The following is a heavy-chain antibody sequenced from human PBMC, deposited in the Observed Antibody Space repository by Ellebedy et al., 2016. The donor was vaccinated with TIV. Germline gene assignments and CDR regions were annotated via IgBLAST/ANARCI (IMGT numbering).Heavy chain of an antibody. CDR3: AKDATVAGAPHDY. CDR2: MSGSGVTT. J-gene: IGHJ4*02. CDR1: GFTFSSYA. Sequence: GGSLRLXCAASGFTFSSYAMSWVRQAPGKGLEWVSVMSGSGVTTYYADSVKGRFTISRDNSKNTLYLQMNSLRAEDTAVYYCAKDATVAGAPHDYWGQGTLVTVSS. D-gene: IGHD6-19*01. V-gene: IGHV3-23*01.